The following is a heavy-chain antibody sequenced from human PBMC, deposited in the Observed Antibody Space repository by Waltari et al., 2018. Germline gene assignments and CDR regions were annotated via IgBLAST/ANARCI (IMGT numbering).Heavy chain of an antibody. Sequence: EVPQVESGGALIQPGRSLRHSCAVSGFFVSPNYMTCFRQAPGKGLEWVSVIHSEYNDGNTHYADSVKGRFTISRDSSKNTVYLQLNNVRAEDTAVYFCARDRRYAHSRGYFDYWGRGTLVTVSA. V-gene: IGHV3-53*01. J-gene: IGHJ4*02. CDR2: IHSEYNDGNT. CDR1: GFFVSPNY. D-gene: IGHD3-16*01. CDR3: ARDRRYAHSRGYFDY.